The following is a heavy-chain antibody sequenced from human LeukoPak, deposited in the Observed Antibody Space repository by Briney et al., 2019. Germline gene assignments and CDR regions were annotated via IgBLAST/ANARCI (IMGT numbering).Heavy chain of an antibody. CDR1: GGTFNRYA. Sequence: PEASVKVSCKVSGGTFNRYAISWVRQAPGQGLEWMAWTSVNNGDTKYGQKFQGRVTVTTDTSTSTVYLELRSLRPDDTAVYYCVRDQYLNVMTGFDEWGQGTLVTVSS. V-gene: IGHV1-18*04. CDR3: VRDQYLNVMTGFDE. D-gene: IGHD3-9*01. CDR2: TSVNNGDT. J-gene: IGHJ4*02.